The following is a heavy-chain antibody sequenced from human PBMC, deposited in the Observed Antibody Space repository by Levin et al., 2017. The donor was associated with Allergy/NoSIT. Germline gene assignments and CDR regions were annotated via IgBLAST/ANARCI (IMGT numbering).Heavy chain of an antibody. CDR3: AREGFGGNFDLDY. V-gene: IGHV6-1*01. CDR2: TYYRSKWYN. CDR1: GDRVSRNSAV. J-gene: IGHJ4*02. D-gene: IGHD4-23*01. Sequence: SQTLSLTCAISGDRVSRNSAVWNWIRQSPSRGLEWLGRTYYRSKWYNDYAVSVKSRITINPDTSKNQFSLQLNSGTPEDTAVDYCAREGFGGNFDLDYWGQGTLVTVSS.